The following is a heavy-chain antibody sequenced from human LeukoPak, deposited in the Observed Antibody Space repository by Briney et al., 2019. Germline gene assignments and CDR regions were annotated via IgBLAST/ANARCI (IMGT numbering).Heavy chain of an antibody. CDR2: ISGSGGST. D-gene: IGHD6-13*01. CDR3: ANSYSSSWSFYYYGMDV. CDR1: GFTFSSYA. V-gene: IGHV3-23*01. J-gene: IGHJ6*02. Sequence: PGGSLRLSCAASGFTFSSYAMSWVRQAPGKGLEWVSAISGSGGSTYYADSVKGRLTISRDNSKNTLYLQMNSLRAEDTAVYYCANSYSSSWSFYYYGMDVWGQGTTVTVSS.